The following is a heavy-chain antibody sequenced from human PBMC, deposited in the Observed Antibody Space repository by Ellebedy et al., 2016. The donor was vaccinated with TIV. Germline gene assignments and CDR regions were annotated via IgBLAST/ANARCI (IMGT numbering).Heavy chain of an antibody. V-gene: IGHV1-8*01. D-gene: IGHD1-26*01. CDR1: GYTFIIYD. CDR3: ATHLPSHEWDPLRHH. CDR2: INPSSGNT. Sequence: ASVKVSXKASGYTFIIYDINWVRQAPGQGLEWMGWINPSSGNTGYAQKFQGRVTMTEDTSTDTAYMELSSLRSEDTAVYYCATHLPSHEWDPLRHHWGQGTLVTVSS. J-gene: IGHJ5*02.